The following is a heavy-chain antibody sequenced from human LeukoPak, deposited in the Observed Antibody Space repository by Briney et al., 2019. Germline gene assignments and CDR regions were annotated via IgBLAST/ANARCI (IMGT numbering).Heavy chain of an antibody. CDR3: SRDRPHNWFDP. CDR2: IDNDGSNT. V-gene: IGHV3-74*01. Sequence: GGSLRLSCAASGFTFSSYAMHWVRQVPGKGLEWVSRIDNDGSNTIYADSVKARFTISRDNAKNTLYLQMNSLRAEDTAMYYCSRDRPHNWFDPWGQGTLVTVSS. J-gene: IGHJ5*02. CDR1: GFTFSSYA.